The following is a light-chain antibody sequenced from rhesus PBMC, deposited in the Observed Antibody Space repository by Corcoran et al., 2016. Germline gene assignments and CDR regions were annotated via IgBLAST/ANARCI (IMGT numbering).Light chain of an antibody. CDR2: AAS. CDR1: QGISTY. V-gene: IGKV1-43*02. J-gene: IGKJ4*01. Sequence: DIQMTQSPSSLSASVGDRVTITCRASQGISTYLNWYQQKPGKGPKRLIYAASSLESGVPSRFSGSGSGTDFTLTISSPQPEDFATYYCLQYNSDPLTFGGGTKVEIK. CDR3: LQYNSDPLT.